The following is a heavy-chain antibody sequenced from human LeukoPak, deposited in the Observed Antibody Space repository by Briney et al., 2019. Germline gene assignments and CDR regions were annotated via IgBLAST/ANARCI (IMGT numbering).Heavy chain of an antibody. CDR2: IYYSGHT. J-gene: IGHJ4*02. CDR3: ARRKSFYDSSGYFDH. Sequence: SETLSLTCTVSGDSIRSTSYYWGWIRQPPGKGLEWIGSIYYSGHTYYNPSLKSRVTIAVDTSKNQFSLTLNSVTAADTAVYYRARRKSFYDSSGYFDHWGRGTLVTVS. D-gene: IGHD3-22*01. V-gene: IGHV4-39*01. CDR1: GDSIRSTSYY.